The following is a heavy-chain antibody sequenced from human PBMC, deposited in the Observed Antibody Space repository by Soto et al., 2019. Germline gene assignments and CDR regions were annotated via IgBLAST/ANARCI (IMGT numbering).Heavy chain of an antibody. V-gene: IGHV4-39*01. CDR2: VYYSGGT. J-gene: IGHJ4*02. CDR1: GGFIDNSHSF. Sequence: PSETLSLTCDVSGGFIDNSHSFWGWVRQPPGRGLELLGSVYYSGGTYYNPSLKSRVTVSVDTSKNQVSLRVRSVTVAETAMYSCVGVVEAATRHTDFDSWGQGIVVTVSS. D-gene: IGHD2-15*01. CDR3: VGVVEAATRHTDFDS.